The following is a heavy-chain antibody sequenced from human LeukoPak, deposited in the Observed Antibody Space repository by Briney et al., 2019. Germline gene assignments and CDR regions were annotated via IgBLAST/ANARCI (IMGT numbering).Heavy chain of an antibody. J-gene: IGHJ4*02. D-gene: IGHD6-19*01. CDR1: GDSISSYY. CDR2: IYYSGSS. Sequence: SETLPLTCTVSGDSISSYYWSWIRQPPGKGLEWIGYIYYSGSSNYNPSLKSRVTISVDTSKNQVSLKLSSVTAADTAVYYCARAEKAVAGFFDYWGQGPLVTVSS. CDR3: ARAEKAVAGFFDY. V-gene: IGHV4-59*01.